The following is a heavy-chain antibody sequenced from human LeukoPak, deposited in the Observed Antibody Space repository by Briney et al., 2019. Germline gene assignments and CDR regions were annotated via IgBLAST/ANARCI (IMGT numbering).Heavy chain of an antibody. CDR3: AREIIPYGLDV. Sequence: SETLSLTCIVSGGSINSGAYYWRWIRQHPGKGLEWIGYIDYRGITYYNPSPKGRVAISVDTSKHQFSLKLISVTAADTAVYYCAREIIPYGLDVWGQGTTVTVSS. V-gene: IGHV4-31*03. CDR1: GGSINSGAYY. J-gene: IGHJ6*02. CDR2: IDYRGIT.